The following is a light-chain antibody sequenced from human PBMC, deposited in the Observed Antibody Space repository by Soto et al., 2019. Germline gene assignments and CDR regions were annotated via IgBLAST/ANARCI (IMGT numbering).Light chain of an antibody. J-gene: IGKJ5*01. CDR3: QQYNNWIT. V-gene: IGKV3-15*01. CDR1: QSVTSN. Sequence: EIVMTQSPATLSVSPGERVTFSCRASQSVTSNLAWYQHKPGQAPRLLIYGASTGATGIPARFSGGGSGTDFTLTISRLEPEDFAVYYCQQYNNWITFGQGTRLEIK. CDR2: GAS.